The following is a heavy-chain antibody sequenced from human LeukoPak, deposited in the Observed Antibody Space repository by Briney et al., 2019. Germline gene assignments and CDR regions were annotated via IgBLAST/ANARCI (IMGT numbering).Heavy chain of an antibody. V-gene: IGHV3-23*01. Sequence: GGSLRLSCAASKFTFSSYCMNWVRQAPGKGLEWVSAISGSGGSTYYADSVKGRFTISRDNSKNTLYLQMNSLRAEDTAVYYCAKFKGYCSGGSCDAVDYWGRGTLVTVSS. CDR3: AKFKGYCSGGSCDAVDY. CDR2: ISGSGGST. CDR1: KFTFSSYC. J-gene: IGHJ4*02. D-gene: IGHD2-15*01.